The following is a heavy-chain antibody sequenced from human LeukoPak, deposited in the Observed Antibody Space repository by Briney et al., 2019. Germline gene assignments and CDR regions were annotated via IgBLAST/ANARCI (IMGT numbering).Heavy chain of an antibody. J-gene: IGHJ4*02. CDR3: ARGSHVVVDY. D-gene: IGHD2-2*01. CDR1: GFTFSSYS. V-gene: IGHV3-21*01. CDR2: ISSSSSYI. Sequence: GGSLRLSCAASGFTFSSYSMNWVRQAPGKGLEWVSSISSSSSYIYYADPVKGRFTISRDNAKNSLYLQMNSLRAEDTAVYYCARGSHVVVDYWGQGTLVTVSS.